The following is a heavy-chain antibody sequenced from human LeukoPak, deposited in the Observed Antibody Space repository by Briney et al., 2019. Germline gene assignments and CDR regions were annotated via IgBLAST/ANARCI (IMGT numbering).Heavy chain of an antibody. Sequence: SETLSLTCTVSGGSISSGSYYWNWIRQPAGKGLEWIGRIYTSGSTNYNPSLKSRITISVDTSKSQFSLKLSSVTAADTAVYYCARVRRSYRIQLWLGWFDPWGQGTLVTVSS. D-gene: IGHD5-18*01. J-gene: IGHJ5*02. CDR2: IYTSGST. V-gene: IGHV4-61*02. CDR1: GGSISSGSYY. CDR3: ARVRRSYRIQLWLGWFDP.